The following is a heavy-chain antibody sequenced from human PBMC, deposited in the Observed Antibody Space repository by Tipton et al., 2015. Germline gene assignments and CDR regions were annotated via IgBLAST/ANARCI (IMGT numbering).Heavy chain of an antibody. V-gene: IGHV3-30*07. CDR2: ISYDGSDK. CDR1: GFTLSTYA. CDR3: GRLVPFWTDPTGPYYVDY. D-gene: IGHD3/OR15-3a*01. J-gene: IGHJ4*02. Sequence: QVQLVQSGGGVVQPGRSLRLSRAASGFTLSTYAMHWVRQAPGKGLEWVALISYDGSDKYYADSVKGRFTISRDNSKNTLYLQINSLRAEDTAVYYCGRLVPFWTDPTGPYYVDYWGQGTLVAVSS.